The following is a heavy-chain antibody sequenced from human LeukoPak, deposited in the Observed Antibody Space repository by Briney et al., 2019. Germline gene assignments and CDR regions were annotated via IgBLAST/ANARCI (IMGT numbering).Heavy chain of an antibody. CDR1: GFTFTNFA. J-gene: IGHJ6*02. D-gene: IGHD5-24*01. CDR3: AKDLSEVRWLQPLLTHYYYGMDV. CDR2: ISDDGNNK. Sequence: GRSLRLSCAASGFTFTNFAMHWVRQAPGKGLEWVTVISDDGNNKYYADSVKGRFTISRDNSKNTLYLQMNSLRAEDTAVYYCAKDLSEVRWLQPLLTHYYYGMDVWGQGTTVTVSS. V-gene: IGHV3-30*18.